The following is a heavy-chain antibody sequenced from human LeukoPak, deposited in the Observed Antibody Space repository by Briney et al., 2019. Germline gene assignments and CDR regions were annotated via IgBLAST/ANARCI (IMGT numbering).Heavy chain of an antibody. CDR3: ARGERPDY. Sequence: GRSLRLSCAASGFTFSSYGMHWVRQAPGKGLEWVAVIWYDGSNKYYADSVKGRFTISRDSAKNSLYLQMNSLRAEDTAVYYCARGERPDYWGQGTLVTVSS. V-gene: IGHV3-33*01. J-gene: IGHJ4*02. D-gene: IGHD5-24*01. CDR1: GFTFSSYG. CDR2: IWYDGSNK.